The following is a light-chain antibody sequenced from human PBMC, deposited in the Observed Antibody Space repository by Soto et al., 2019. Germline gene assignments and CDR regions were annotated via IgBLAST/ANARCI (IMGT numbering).Light chain of an antibody. CDR2: DVT. CDR1: SSDVGAYNW. CDR3: CSYAGSYTLV. V-gene: IGLV2-11*01. Sequence: QSVLTQPRSVSGSPGQSVTISCAGTSSDVGAYNWVSWYQQHPGKVPKLIIYDVTRRPSGVPDRFSGSKSGNTASLTISGLQADAEADYYCCSYAGSYTLVFGGGTKVTVL. J-gene: IGLJ3*02.